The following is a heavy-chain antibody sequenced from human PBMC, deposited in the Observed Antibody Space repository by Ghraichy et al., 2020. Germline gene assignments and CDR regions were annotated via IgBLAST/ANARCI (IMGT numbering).Heavy chain of an antibody. CDR2: IWYDGSDE. Sequence: GGSLRLSCAASGFTFSSYGMLWVRQAPGKGLEWVAVIWYDGSDEYYTDSVKGRFTISRDNSKNTLYLQMDSLRAEDTAVFYCARDDSSGYSSFDYWGQGTLVTVSS. CDR1: GFTFSSYG. CDR3: ARDDSSGYSSFDY. J-gene: IGHJ4*02. D-gene: IGHD3-22*01. V-gene: IGHV3-33*01.